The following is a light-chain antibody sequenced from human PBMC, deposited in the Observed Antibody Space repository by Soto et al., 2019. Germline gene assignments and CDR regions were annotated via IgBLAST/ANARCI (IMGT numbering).Light chain of an antibody. V-gene: IGLV1-40*01. CDR1: SSNIGAGYD. J-gene: IGLJ2*01. CDR3: QSYDSSLSVV. CDR2: GNS. Sequence: QSVLTQPPSVSGAPGQRVTISCTGSSSNIGAGYDVHWYQQLPGTAPKLLIDGNSNRPSGVPDRCSGSKSGTSPSLAITGLPAEDEADYYCQSYDSSLSVVFGGGTKLTVL.